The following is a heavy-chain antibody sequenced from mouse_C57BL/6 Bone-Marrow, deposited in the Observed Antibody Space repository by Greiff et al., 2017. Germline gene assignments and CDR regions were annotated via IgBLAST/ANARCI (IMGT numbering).Heavy chain of an antibody. CDR3: ASRYYDY. CDR2: ISSGSSTI. Sequence: EVMLVESGGGLVKPGGSLKLSCAASGFTFSDYGMHWVRQAPEKGLEWVAYISSGSSTIYYADTVKGRFTISRDNAKSTLFLQMTSLRSEDTAMYYCASRYYDYWGQGTTLTVSS. J-gene: IGHJ2*01. V-gene: IGHV5-17*01. D-gene: IGHD2-3*01. CDR1: GFTFSDYG.